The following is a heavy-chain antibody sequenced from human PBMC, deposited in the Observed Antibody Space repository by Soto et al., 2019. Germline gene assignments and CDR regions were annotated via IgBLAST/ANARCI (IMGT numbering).Heavy chain of an antibody. CDR1: GDTFSSYA. CDR2: IIPTFGRT. V-gene: IGHV1-69*13. CDR3: ARDPLSSFAMDV. D-gene: IGHD3-10*02. Sequence: SVKVSCKASGDTFSSYAISWVRQAHGKGLEWMGKIIPTFGRTNYAQKFQGRLTISADDSTSTAYMELSSLLSEDTAVYYCARDPLSSFAMDVWGQGTTGKVS. J-gene: IGHJ6*02.